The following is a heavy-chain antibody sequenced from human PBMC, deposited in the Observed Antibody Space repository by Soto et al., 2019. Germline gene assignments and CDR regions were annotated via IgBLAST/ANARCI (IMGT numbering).Heavy chain of an antibody. V-gene: IGHV3-21*02. CDR3: ATTIAVAAPFDN. D-gene: IGHD6-19*01. Sequence: VQLVESGGGLVKPGGSLRLSCAAAGQTFGSYTMNWVRQAPGKGLEWVSSISSGSSYIYYADSVRGRFTVSRDNAKTSLYLQMNSLRAEDTAVYFCATTIAVAAPFDNWGQGTLVTVSS. CDR1: GQTFGSYT. J-gene: IGHJ4*02. CDR2: ISSGSSYI.